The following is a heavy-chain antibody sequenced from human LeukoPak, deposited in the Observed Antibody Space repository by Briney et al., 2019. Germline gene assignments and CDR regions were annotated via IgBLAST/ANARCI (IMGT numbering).Heavy chain of an antibody. CDR2: ITTNGGRT. Sequence: RGSLRLSCAASGFTFASYGMSWVRQAPGKGLEWVSFITTNGGRTSYADSVEGRFTISRDNPRNTLYMQMNSLRDEDTAVYYCAIMHGYYDGTGYWVQWGQGTLVTVSS. CDR1: GFTFASYG. D-gene: IGHD3-22*01. J-gene: IGHJ1*01. CDR3: AIMHGYYDGTGYWVQ. V-gene: IGHV3-23*01.